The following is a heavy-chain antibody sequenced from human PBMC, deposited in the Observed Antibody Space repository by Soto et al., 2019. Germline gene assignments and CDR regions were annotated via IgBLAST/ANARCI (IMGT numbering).Heavy chain of an antibody. J-gene: IGHJ6*02. V-gene: IGHV1-69*12. D-gene: IGHD3-22*01. CDR3: AGHSSGVPGYYYGMDV. CDR1: GGTFSSYA. CDR2: IIPIFDTA. Sequence: QVQLVQSGAEVKKPGSSVKVSCKASGGTFSSYAISWVRQAPGQGLEWMGGIIPIFDTADYAQKFQGRVTITADESTNTAYMELSSMRSEEKAVYYCAGHSSGVPGYYYGMDVWGQGTTVTVSS.